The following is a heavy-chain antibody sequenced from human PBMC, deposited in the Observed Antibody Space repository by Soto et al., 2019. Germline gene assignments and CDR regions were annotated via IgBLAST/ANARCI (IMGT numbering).Heavy chain of an antibody. J-gene: IGHJ4*02. CDR2: ISYDGSNK. Sequence: QVQLVESGGGVVQPGRSLRLSCAASGFTFSSYAMHWVRQAPGKGLEWVAVISYDGSNKYYADSVKGRFTISRDNSKNTLXXXXXXXXXXXXXXXXXXXXGRLHYFDYWGQGTLLTV. V-gene: IGHV3-30-3*01. CDR1: GFTFSSYA. CDR3: XXXGRLHYFDY.